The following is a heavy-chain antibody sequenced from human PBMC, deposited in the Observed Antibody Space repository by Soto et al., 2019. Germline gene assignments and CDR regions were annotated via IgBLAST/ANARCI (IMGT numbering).Heavy chain of an antibody. Sequence: ASVKVSCKASGGTFSSYAIRWVRQAPGQGLEWMGGIIPIFGTAKYAQKFQGRVTITADESTSTAYMELSSLRSEDTAVYYCARDKDFWSGYSVNWFDPWGQGTLVTVYS. J-gene: IGHJ5*02. CDR1: GGTFSSYA. D-gene: IGHD3-3*01. CDR3: ARDKDFWSGYSVNWFDP. CDR2: IIPIFGTA. V-gene: IGHV1-69*13.